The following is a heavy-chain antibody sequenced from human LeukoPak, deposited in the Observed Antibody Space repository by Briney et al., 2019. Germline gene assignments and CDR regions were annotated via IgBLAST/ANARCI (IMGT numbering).Heavy chain of an antibody. CDR2: IRSKAYGGTT. CDR3: TRERIQLWLPFDY. J-gene: IGHJ4*02. CDR1: GFTFGDYA. Sequence: GGSLRLSCTASGFTFGDYAMSWVRQAPGKGLEWVGFIRSKAYGGTTEYAASVKGRFTISRDDSKSIAYLQMNSLKTEDTAVYYCTRERIQLWLPFDYWGQGTLVTVSS. V-gene: IGHV3-49*04. D-gene: IGHD5-18*01.